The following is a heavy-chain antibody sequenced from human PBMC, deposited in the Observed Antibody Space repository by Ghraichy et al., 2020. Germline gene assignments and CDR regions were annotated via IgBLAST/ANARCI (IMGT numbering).Heavy chain of an antibody. D-gene: IGHD3-9*01. Sequence: ASVKVSCKASGYTFTSYDINWVRQATGQGLEWMGWMNPNSGNTGYAQKFQGRVTMTRNTSISTAYMELSSLRSEDTAVYYCARGLGDILTGGEGWFDPWGQGTLVTVSS. CDR2: MNPNSGNT. V-gene: IGHV1-8*01. CDR3: ARGLGDILTGGEGWFDP. J-gene: IGHJ5*02. CDR1: GYTFTSYD.